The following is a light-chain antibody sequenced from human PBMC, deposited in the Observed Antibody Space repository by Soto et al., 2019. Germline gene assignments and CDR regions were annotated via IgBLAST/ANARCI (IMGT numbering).Light chain of an antibody. J-gene: IGKJ2*01. CDR1: QDISSA. CDR3: QQFSSYPYT. Sequence: AIQLTQSPSSRSASVGDRVTITCRATQDISSALAWFHQKPGEGPKLLIYDASRLESGVPSRFSGSGAGTDFTLTISGLQPEDFATYYCQQFSSYPYTFGQGTKLEIK. CDR2: DAS. V-gene: IGKV1-13*02.